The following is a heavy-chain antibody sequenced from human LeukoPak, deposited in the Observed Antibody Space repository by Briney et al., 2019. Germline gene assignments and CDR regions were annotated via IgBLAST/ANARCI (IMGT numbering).Heavy chain of an antibody. J-gene: IGHJ4*02. D-gene: IGHD6-6*01. Sequence: SETLSLTCTVSGASITTHYWTWIRQPPGKGLEWIGYIYHSGSTNYNPSLKSRVTISLDTSRNQFSLRLSSVTAADTAVYFCAREYSTSSEGDYFDYWGQGSLVTVSS. CDR2: IYHSGST. CDR1: GASITTHY. V-gene: IGHV4-59*11. CDR3: AREYSTSSEGDYFDY.